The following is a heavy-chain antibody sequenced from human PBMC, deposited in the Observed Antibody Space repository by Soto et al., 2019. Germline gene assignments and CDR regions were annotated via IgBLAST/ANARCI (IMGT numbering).Heavy chain of an antibody. J-gene: IGHJ3*02. V-gene: IGHV3-74*01. CDR2: ITDDGRST. D-gene: IGHD2-15*01. Sequence: EVQLVQSGGGIVQPGDSLRLSCEASGFIFSRYWMHWIRQAPGKGLEWVSRITDDGRSTSDADFVKGRFTISRDNVKNIPYLQTNSLRAEDTAVYYCVTLVGYAYAFAIWGQGAMVPVSS. CDR3: VTLVGYAYAFAI. CDR1: GFIFSRYW.